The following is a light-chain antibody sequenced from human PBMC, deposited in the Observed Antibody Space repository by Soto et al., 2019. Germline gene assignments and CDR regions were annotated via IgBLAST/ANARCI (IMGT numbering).Light chain of an antibody. CDR1: STNIGAYDY. CDR2: DVT. Sequence: QSALTQPPSVSGSPGQSVTVSCTGSSTNIGAYDYVSCYQLHPDKAPRLILFDVTQRTSGVPDRFSGSKSGNTASLTISRLHAEDEAEYYCSSFAGSYGLFGGGTQLTVL. J-gene: IGLJ2*01. CDR3: SSFAGSYGL. V-gene: IGLV2-11*01.